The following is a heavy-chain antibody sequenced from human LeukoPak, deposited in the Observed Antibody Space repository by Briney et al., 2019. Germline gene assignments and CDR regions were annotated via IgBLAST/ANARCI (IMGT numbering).Heavy chain of an antibody. CDR3: ARDTRIAAAGKEKDYYGMDV. V-gene: IGHV3-21*04. D-gene: IGHD6-13*01. J-gene: IGHJ6*02. Sequence: GGSLRLSCAASGFTFSSYSMNWVRQAPGKGLEWVSSISSSSSYIYYADSVKGRFTISRDNAKNTLYLQMNSLRAEDTAVYYCARDTRIAAAGKEKDYYGMDVWGQGTTVTVSS. CDR2: ISSSSSYI. CDR1: GFTFSSYS.